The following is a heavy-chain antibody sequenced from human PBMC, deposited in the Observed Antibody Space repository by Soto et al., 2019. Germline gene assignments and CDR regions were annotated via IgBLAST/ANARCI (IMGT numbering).Heavy chain of an antibody. CDR1: GFTFSSYA. CDR2: ISYDGSNK. Sequence: QVPLVESGGGVVQPGRSLRLSCAASGFTFSSYAMHWVRQAPGKGLEWVAVISYDGSNKYYADSVKGRFTISRDNSKNTLYLQMNSLRAEDTAVYYCARGVGYCSGGSCPPGYWGQGTLVTVSS. J-gene: IGHJ4*02. CDR3: ARGVGYCSGGSCPPGY. V-gene: IGHV3-30-3*01. D-gene: IGHD2-15*01.